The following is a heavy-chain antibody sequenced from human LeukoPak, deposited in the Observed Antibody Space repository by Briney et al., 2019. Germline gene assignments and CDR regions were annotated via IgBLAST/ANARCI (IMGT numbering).Heavy chain of an antibody. J-gene: IGHJ4*02. D-gene: IGHD3-10*02. CDR3: ARGVGRLFGELLWGRDFLYYFDY. V-gene: IGHV3-53*01. Sequence: GGSLRLSCGASGFTVSSNYMSLVRQAPGKGLGWGSVIYSGGSTYYADCVKGRFTISRDKSKNPLYLQKNSQRAVDTAVYYCARGVGRLFGELLWGRDFLYYFDYWGQGTLVTVSS. CDR2: IYSGGST. CDR1: GFTVSSNY.